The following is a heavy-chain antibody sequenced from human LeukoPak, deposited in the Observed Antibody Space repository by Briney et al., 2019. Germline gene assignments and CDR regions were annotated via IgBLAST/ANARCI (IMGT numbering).Heavy chain of an antibody. CDR3: ARDPESTFDC. CDR2: ISSSSSYI. V-gene: IGHV3-21*01. Sequence: GGSLRLSCAASGFTFSSYSMNWVRQAPGKGLEWVSSISSSSSYIYYADSVKGRSTISRDNAKNSLYLQMNSLRAEDTAVYYCARDPESTFDCWGQGTLVTVSS. J-gene: IGHJ5*01. CDR1: GFTFSSYS. D-gene: IGHD5/OR15-5a*01.